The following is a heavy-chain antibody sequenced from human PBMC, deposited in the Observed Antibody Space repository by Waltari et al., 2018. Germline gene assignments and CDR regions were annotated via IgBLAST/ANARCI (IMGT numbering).Heavy chain of an antibody. CDR2: ISSSGSTI. V-gene: IGHV3-48*03. D-gene: IGHD3-3*01. J-gene: IGHJ6*02. CDR3: ARNQGYYDFWSGYPGYYYYYGMDV. Sequence: EVQLVESGGGLVQPGGSLRLSCAASGFTFSSYELNWVRQAPGKGLEWVSYISSSGSTIYYADSVKGRFTISRDNAKNSLYLQMNSLRAEDTAVYYCARNQGYYDFWSGYPGYYYYYGMDVWGQGTTVTVSS. CDR1: GFTFSSYE.